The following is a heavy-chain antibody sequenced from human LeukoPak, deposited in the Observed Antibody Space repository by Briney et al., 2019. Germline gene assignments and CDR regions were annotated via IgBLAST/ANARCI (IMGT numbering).Heavy chain of an antibody. V-gene: IGHV3-66*01. CDR3: ARDSVSSEDAFDI. Sequence: PGGSLRLSCAASGFTVSSNYMSWVRQAPGKGLEWASVIYSGGSTYYADSVKGRFTISRDNSKNTLYLQMNSLRAEDTAVYYCARDSVSSEDAFDIWGQGTMVTVSS. J-gene: IGHJ3*02. CDR2: IYSGGST. CDR1: GFTVSSNY. D-gene: IGHD3-22*01.